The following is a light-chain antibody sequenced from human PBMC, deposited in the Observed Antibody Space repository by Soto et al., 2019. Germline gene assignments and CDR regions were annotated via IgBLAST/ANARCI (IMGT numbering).Light chain of an antibody. CDR1: QGISSY. CDR2: AAS. V-gene: IGKV1-8*01. J-gene: IGKJ1*01. CDR3: QQYYSYPRT. Sequence: AIRMTQSPSSLSASTGDRVTITCRASQGISSYLAWYQQKPGKAPKLLIYAASTLQSGVPSRFSGSGSGTDFTLTICCLQSEDFATYYCQQYYSYPRTFGQGTXV.